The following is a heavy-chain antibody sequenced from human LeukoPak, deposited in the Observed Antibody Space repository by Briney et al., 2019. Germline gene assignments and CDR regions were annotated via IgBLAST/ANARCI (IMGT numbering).Heavy chain of an antibody. V-gene: IGHV1-18*01. J-gene: IGHJ5*02. CDR1: GYTFTSYG. D-gene: IGHD3-9*01. CDR2: ISAYNGNT. CDR3: ARDTSSILTGYYKGGWFDP. Sequence: ASVKVSCKASGYTFTSYGISWVRQAPGQGLEWMGWISAYNGNTNYAQKLQGRVTMTTDTSTSTAYMELRSLRSDDTAVYYCARDTSSILTGYYKGGWFDPWGQGTLVTVSS.